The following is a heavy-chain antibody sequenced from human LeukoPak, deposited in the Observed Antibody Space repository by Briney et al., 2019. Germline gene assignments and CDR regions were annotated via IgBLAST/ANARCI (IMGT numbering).Heavy chain of an antibody. CDR3: ARDTIFGVVATYYFDY. CDR1: GFTFSDYY. CDR2: ISSSGSTI. V-gene: IGHV3-11*01. Sequence: GGSLRLSCAASGFTFSDYYMSWIRQAPGKGLEWVSYISSSGSTIYYADSVKGRFTISRDNAKNSLYLQMNSLRAEDTAVYYCARDTIFGVVATYYFDYWGQGTLGTVSA. D-gene: IGHD3-3*01. J-gene: IGHJ4*02.